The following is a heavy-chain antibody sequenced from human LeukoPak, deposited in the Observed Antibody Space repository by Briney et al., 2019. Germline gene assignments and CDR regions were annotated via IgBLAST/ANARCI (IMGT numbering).Heavy chain of an antibody. Sequence: GGSLRLSCAASGFTFSSYSMNWVRQAPGKGLEWVSSISSSSSYIYYADSVKGRFTISRDNAKNSLYLQMNSLRAEDTAAYYCAKDRRGARPFDPWGQGTLVTVSS. CDR3: AKDRRGARPFDP. CDR2: ISSSSSYI. J-gene: IGHJ5*02. D-gene: IGHD1-26*01. CDR1: GFTFSSYS. V-gene: IGHV3-21*01.